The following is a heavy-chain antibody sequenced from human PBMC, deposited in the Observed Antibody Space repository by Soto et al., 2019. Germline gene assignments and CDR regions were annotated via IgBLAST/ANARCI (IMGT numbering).Heavy chain of an antibody. V-gene: IGHV3-23*01. Sequence: EEQLLESGGDLVQPGGSLRLSCAASGFTFSTYAMSWVRQAPGKGLEWVSTIYSSGDRIYYADSVKGRFTISRDNSKNTLYLQRNSLGAEETAVYYCAKGPISPYGMDVWGQGTRVTVSS. CDR2: IYSSGDRI. J-gene: IGHJ6*01. CDR3: AKGPISPYGMDV. D-gene: IGHD3-3*01. CDR1: GFTFSTYA.